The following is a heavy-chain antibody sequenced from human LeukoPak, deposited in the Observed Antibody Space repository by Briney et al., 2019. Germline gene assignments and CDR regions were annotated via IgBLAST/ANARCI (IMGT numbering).Heavy chain of an antibody. D-gene: IGHD3-10*01. V-gene: IGHV1-24*01. CDR1: GYTLTELS. CDR2: FDAEDGET. CDR3: ATEVSGYEPNIQMVRGALNRGFDY. Sequence: GASVKVSCKVSGYTLTELSMHWVRQAPGKGLEWMGGFDAEDGETIYAQKFQGRVTMTEDTSTDTAYMELSSLRSEDTAVYYCATEVSGYEPNIQMVRGALNRGFDYWGQGTLVTVSA. J-gene: IGHJ4*02.